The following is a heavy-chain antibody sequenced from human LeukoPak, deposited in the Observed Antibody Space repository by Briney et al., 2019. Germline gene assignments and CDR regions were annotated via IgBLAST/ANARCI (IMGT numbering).Heavy chain of an antibody. J-gene: IGHJ3*02. CDR1: GGSFSGYY. D-gene: IGHD5-18*01. Sequence: PSETLSLTCAVSGGSFSGYYWSWIRQPAGKGLEWVGRIYTSGSTNYNPSLKSRVTISGDTSKNQFHLKLRSVTAADTAVYYCARDWPRGRYSYGYDAFDIWGQGTMVTVSS. CDR2: IYTSGST. CDR3: ARDWPRGRYSYGYDAFDI. V-gene: IGHV4-4*07.